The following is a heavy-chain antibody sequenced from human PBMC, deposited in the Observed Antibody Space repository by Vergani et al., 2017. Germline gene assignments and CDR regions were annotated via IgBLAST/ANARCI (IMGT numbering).Heavy chain of an antibody. Sequence: EVQLVESGGGLVQPGGSLRLSCAASGFTFDDYAMHWVRQAPGKGLEWVSGISWNSGSIGYADSVKGRFTISRDNSKNTLYLQMNSLRAEDTAVYYCARIDYGDYEGYDAFDIWGQGTMVTVSS. V-gene: IGHV3-9*01. CDR1: GFTFDDYA. D-gene: IGHD4-17*01. J-gene: IGHJ3*02. CDR2: ISWNSGSI. CDR3: ARIDYGDYEGYDAFDI.